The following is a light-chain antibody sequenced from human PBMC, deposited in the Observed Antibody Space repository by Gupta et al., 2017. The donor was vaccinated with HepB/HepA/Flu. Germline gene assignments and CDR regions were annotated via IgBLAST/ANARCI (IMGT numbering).Light chain of an antibody. CDR2: GAS. CDR3: QQCNTSPRT. J-gene: IGKJ1*01. CDR1: QTLTDPY. Sequence: MVLKPSPGTLSLSPGERATLSCRSSQTLTDPYLAWYQQKPGQAPKLLIYGASMRANDIPERFSGSGSGTDFTLTISRLEPEDFAMYYCQQCNTSPRTFGQGTKVEIK. V-gene: IGKV3-20*01.